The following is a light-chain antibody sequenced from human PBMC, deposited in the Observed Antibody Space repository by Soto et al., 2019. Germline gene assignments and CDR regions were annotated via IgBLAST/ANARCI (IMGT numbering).Light chain of an antibody. CDR2: KAS. J-gene: IGKJ1*01. CDR3: QQSNRFPWT. Sequence: DIQMTQSPSTLSASVGDRVTITCRASQSVNTWLAWYQQKPGKAPNLLVYKASSLQSGVPSRFSGSGSGTEFTLTIASLQHDDVATYYCQQSNRFPWTFGHGTTVEI. V-gene: IGKV1-5*03. CDR1: QSVNTW.